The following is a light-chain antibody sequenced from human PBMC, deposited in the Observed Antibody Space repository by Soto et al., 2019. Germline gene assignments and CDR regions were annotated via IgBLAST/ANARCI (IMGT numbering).Light chain of an antibody. CDR3: TSYTSSSTLVV. CDR1: SSDVGGYNF. J-gene: IGLJ2*01. V-gene: IGLV2-14*03. CDR2: NVN. Sequence: QSALTQPASVSGSPGQSITISCTGTSSDVGGYNFVSWYQHHPGNAPKLMIYNVNSRPSGVSNRFSGSKSGNTASLTISGLQAEDEADYYCTSYTSSSTLVVFGGGTKVTVL.